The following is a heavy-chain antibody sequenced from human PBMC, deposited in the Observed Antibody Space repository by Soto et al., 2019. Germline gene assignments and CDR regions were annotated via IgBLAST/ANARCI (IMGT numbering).Heavy chain of an antibody. J-gene: IGHJ4*02. CDR1: GGSISSYY. D-gene: IGHD3-10*01. Sequence: QVQLQESGPGLVKPSETLSLTCTVSGGSISSYYWSWIRQPPGKGLEWIGYIYYSGSNNYNPSLKSRVTISVDTSKNQFSLKLSSVTAADTAVYYCARETMDKFDYWGQGTLVTVSS. CDR3: ARETMDKFDY. CDR2: IYYSGSN. V-gene: IGHV4-59*01.